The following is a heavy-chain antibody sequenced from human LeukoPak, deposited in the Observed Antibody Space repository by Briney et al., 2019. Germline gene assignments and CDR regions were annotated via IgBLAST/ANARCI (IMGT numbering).Heavy chain of an antibody. CDR3: VLGYSYGWSSREYYFDY. V-gene: IGHV4-39*07. CDR2: IYYSGST. J-gene: IGHJ4*02. D-gene: IGHD5-18*01. Sequence: SETLFLTCTVSGGSISSSSYYWGWIRQPPGKGLEWIGSIYYSGSTYYNPSLKSRVTISVDTSKNQFSLKLSSVTAADTAVYYCVLGYSYGWSSREYYFDYWGQGTLVTVSS. CDR1: GGSISSSSYY.